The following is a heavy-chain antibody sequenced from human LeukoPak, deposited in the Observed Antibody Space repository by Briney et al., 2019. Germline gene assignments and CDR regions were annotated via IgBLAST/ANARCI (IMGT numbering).Heavy chain of an antibody. V-gene: IGHV3-15*07. Sequence: GGSLRLSCAASNFTFTNARMNWVRQAPGKGLAWVGRIRSEADGGTTDYAAPVKGRFTISRDDSKSTLFLQMNSLKTEDTAVYYCTTGGSFYEGFDYWGQGTLVTVSS. CDR2: IRSEADGGTT. D-gene: IGHD1-26*01. CDR1: NFTFTNAR. J-gene: IGHJ4*02. CDR3: TTGGSFYEGFDY.